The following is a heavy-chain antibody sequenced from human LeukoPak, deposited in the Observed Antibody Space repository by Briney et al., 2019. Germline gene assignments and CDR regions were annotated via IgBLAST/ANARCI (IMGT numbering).Heavy chain of an antibody. CDR3: ASGYDLFPIIPHPNYYYYYMNV. CDR1: GYIFSVYA. D-gene: IGHD5-12*01. V-gene: IGHV7-4-1*02. J-gene: IGHJ6*03. Sequence: GASVKVSCKASGYIFSVYALIWVRQAPGQGLELMGWINTNTGNPTYAQGFTGRFVFSLDTSVSTAYLQISSLKAEDTAVYYCASGYDLFPIIPHPNYYYYYMNVWGKGTTVTVSS. CDR2: INTNTGNP.